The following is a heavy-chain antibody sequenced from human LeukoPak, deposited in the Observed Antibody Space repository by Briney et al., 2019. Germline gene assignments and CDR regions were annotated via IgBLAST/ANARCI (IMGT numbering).Heavy chain of an antibody. CDR3: ARDSTRLGYFDY. Sequence: PSETLSLTCAVYGGSFSGYYWSWIRQPPGKGLEWIGEINHSGSTNYNPSLKSRVTISGDTSKNQFSLKLSSVTAADTAVYYCARDSTRLGYFDYWGQGTLVTVSS. D-gene: IGHD3-16*01. J-gene: IGHJ4*02. CDR1: GGSFSGYY. V-gene: IGHV4-34*01. CDR2: INHSGST.